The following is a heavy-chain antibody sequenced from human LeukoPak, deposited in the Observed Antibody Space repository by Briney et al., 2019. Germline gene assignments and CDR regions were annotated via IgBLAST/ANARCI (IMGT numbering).Heavy chain of an antibody. V-gene: IGHV3-30*04. Sequence: GGSLRLSCAASGFTFSSYAMHWVRQAPGKGLEWVAVISYDGSNKYYADSVKGRFTISRDNSKNTLYLQMNSLRAEDTAVYYCARGFPIVMVKSEPFDYWGQGTLVTVSS. CDR3: ARGFPIVMVKSEPFDY. CDR2: ISYDGSNK. CDR1: GFTFSSYA. J-gene: IGHJ4*02. D-gene: IGHD3-22*01.